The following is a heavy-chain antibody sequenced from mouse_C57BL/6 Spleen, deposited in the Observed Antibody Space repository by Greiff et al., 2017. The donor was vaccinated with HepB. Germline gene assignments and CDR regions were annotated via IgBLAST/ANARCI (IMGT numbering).Heavy chain of an antibody. CDR3: ARNYYGSPYFDV. CDR1: GFTFSDYG. CDR2: ISSGSSTI. J-gene: IGHJ1*03. D-gene: IGHD1-1*01. Sequence: EVNLVDSGGGLVKPGGSLKLSCAASGFTFSDYGMHWVRQAPEKGLEWVAYISSGSSTIYYADTVKGRFTISRDNAKNTLFLQMTSLRSEDTAMYYCARNYYGSPYFDVWGTGTTVTVSS. V-gene: IGHV5-17*01.